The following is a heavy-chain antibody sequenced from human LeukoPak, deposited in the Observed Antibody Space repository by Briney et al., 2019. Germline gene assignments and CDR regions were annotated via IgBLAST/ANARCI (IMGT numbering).Heavy chain of an antibody. D-gene: IGHD4-23*01. V-gene: IGHV3-30-3*01. Sequence: GGSLRLSCAASGFTFSSYAMHWVRQAPGKGLEWVAVISYDGSNKYYADSVKGRFTISRDNSKNTLYLQMNSLRAEDTAVYYCARDGRPGDYGGDPDYWGQGTLVTVSS. CDR1: GFTFSSYA. CDR2: ISYDGSNK. CDR3: ARDGRPGDYGGDPDY. J-gene: IGHJ4*02.